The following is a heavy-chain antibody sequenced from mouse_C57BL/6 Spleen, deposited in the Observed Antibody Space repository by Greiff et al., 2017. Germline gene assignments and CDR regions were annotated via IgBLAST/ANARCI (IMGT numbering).Heavy chain of an antibody. V-gene: IGHV14-4*01. Sequence: EVQLKQSGAELVRPGASVKLSCTASGFNIKDDYMHWVKQRPEQGLEWIGWIDPENGDTEYASKFQGKATITADTSSNTAYLQLSSLTSEDTAVYYCTTGYDYDLDYWGQGTTLTVSS. J-gene: IGHJ2*01. CDR3: TTGYDYDLDY. CDR2: IDPENGDT. D-gene: IGHD2-4*01. CDR1: GFNIKDDY.